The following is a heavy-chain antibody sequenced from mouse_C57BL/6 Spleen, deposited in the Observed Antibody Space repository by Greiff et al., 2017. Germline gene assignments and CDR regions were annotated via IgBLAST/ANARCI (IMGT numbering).Heavy chain of an antibody. J-gene: IGHJ2*01. CDR2: IYPGDGDT. Sequence: QVQLKESGPELVKPGASVKISCKASGYAFSSSWMNWVKQRPGKGLEWIGRIYPGDGDTNYNGKFKGKATLTADKSSSTAYMQLSSLTSEDSAVYFCARWGLGRSFDYWGQGTTLTVAS. CDR1: GYAFSSSW. V-gene: IGHV1-82*01. D-gene: IGHD4-1*01. CDR3: ARWGLGRSFDY.